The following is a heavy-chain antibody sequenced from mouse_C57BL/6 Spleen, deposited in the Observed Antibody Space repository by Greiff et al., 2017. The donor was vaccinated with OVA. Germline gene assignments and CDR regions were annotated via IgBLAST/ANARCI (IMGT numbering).Heavy chain of an antibody. D-gene: IGHD1-1*01. V-gene: IGHV5-4*01. CDR2: IYDGGSYT. J-gene: IGHJ1*03. Sequence: VQLVESGAGLVKPGGSLKLSCAASGYTFSSYGMYWVQQSPGKRLEWVATIYDGGSYTYYTDNVKGRVTISRDKAKNNPYLQISHLTSEDTAVYYCARSPYYGSSYWDFDYWGTGTTVTVSS. CDR3: ARSPYYGSSYWDFDY. CDR1: GYTFSSYG.